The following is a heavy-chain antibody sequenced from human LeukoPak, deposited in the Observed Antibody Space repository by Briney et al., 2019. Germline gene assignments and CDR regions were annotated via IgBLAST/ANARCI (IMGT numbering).Heavy chain of an antibody. D-gene: IGHD4-17*01. CDR3: ARQRSHDYGDPLTTPFDY. V-gene: IGHV4-59*08. Sequence: SETLSLTCTVSGGSISSLYCSWIRQPPGKGLEWIGYIYYSGSTNYNPSLKSRVTISVDTSKNQFSLKLSSVTAADTAVYYCARQRSHDYGDPLTTPFDYWGQGTLVTVSS. J-gene: IGHJ4*02. CDR1: GGSISSLY. CDR2: IYYSGST.